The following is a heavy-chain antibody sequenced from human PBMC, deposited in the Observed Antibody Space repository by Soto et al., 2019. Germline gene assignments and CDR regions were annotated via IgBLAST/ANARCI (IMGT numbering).Heavy chain of an antibody. D-gene: IGHD3-3*01. CDR2: INAANGNT. CDR3: ARDQRRDYDFWSGYSQGFDY. J-gene: IGHJ4*02. V-gene: IGHV1-3*01. CDR1: GYTFTMYA. Sequence: VQLVQSGAEVKKPGASVRVSCEASGYTFTMYAIHWVRQAPGQRLEWMGWINAANGNTKSSQKFQGRVSITRDTSASTAYMELSSLRSEDTALYYCARDQRRDYDFWSGYSQGFDYWGQGTLVTVSS.